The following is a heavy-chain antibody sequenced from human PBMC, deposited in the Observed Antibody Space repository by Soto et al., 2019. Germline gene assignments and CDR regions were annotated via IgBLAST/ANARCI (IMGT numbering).Heavy chain of an antibody. V-gene: IGHV5-10-1*01. CDR2: IDPSDSYT. D-gene: IGHD3-3*01. CDR1: GYSFTSYW. J-gene: IGHJ6*01. CDR3: ARRVSGYDFWSGYGMQV. Sequence: PGESLKISCKGSGYSFTSYWISWLRQRPGKGLEWMGRIDPSDSYTNYSPSFQGHVTISADKSISTAYLQWSSLKASDTAMYYCARRVSGYDFWSGYGMQVWGQAATVTVS.